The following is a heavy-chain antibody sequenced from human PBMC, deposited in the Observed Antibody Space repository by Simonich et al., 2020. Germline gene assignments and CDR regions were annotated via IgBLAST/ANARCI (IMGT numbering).Heavy chain of an antibody. J-gene: IGHJ4*02. Sequence: EVQLVESGGGLVQPGGSLRLSCAASGFIFSSYWMSWVRQAPGKWMRWVGNIKQDVNEKYYLDSWKVRFTISRDNAKNSLYLQMNSLRAEDTAVYYCARFRGRYFDWLFDYWGQGTLVTVSS. CDR2: IKQDVNEK. CDR3: ARFRGRYFDWLFDY. D-gene: IGHD3-9*01. CDR1: GFIFSSYW. V-gene: IGHV3-7*01.